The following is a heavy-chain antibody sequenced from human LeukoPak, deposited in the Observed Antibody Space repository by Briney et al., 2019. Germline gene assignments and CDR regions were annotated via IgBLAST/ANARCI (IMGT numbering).Heavy chain of an antibody. CDR2: INPSGGST. CDR3: ARDGVCYGSGSSYYYYGMDV. J-gene: IGHJ6*02. CDR1: GYTFTRYY. D-gene: IGHD3-10*01. V-gene: IGHV1-46*01. Sequence: ASVKVSCKASGYTFTRYYMHWVRQAPGQGLEWMGIINPSGGSTSYAQKFQGRVTMTRDASTSTVYMELSSLRSEDTAVYYCARDGVCYGSGSSYYYYGMDVWGQGTTVTVSS.